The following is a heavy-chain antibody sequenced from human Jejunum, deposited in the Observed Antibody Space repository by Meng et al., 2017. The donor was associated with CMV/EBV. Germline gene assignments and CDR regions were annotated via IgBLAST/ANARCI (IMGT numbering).Heavy chain of an antibody. J-gene: IGHJ4*02. CDR1: FSFSSYW. CDR3: ARDCSTNCPFQPRGDY. D-gene: IGHD2-2*01. V-gene: IGHV3-7*01. Sequence: FSFSSYWMSWVHQAPGKGLEWVATIKSDGSEKHYVDSVKGRFTISRDNAKNSLHLQIDSLRAEDTAVYHCARDCSTNCPFQPRGDYWGQGTLVTVSS. CDR2: IKSDGSEK.